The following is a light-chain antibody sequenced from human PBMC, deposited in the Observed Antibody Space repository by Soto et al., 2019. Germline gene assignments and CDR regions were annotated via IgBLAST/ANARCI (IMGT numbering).Light chain of an antibody. Sequence: QSALTQPASVSGSPGQSITISCTGNSSDVGGYNYVSWYQQHPGKAPKLMIYEVSNRPSGVSNRFSGSTSGNTASLTISGLQAEDEADYYCSSYTSSSTYVFGTGTKVTVL. J-gene: IGLJ1*01. CDR1: SSDVGGYNY. V-gene: IGLV2-14*01. CDR2: EVS. CDR3: SSYTSSSTYV.